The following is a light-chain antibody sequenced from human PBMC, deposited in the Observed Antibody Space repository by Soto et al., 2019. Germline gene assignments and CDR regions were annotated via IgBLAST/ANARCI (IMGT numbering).Light chain of an antibody. CDR2: AAS. CDR1: QGISTY. CDR3: QQLNSYPPST. V-gene: IGKV1-9*01. J-gene: IGKJ2*01. Sequence: DIQLTQSPSFLSASVGDRVTITCRASQGISTYLAWYQQKPGKAPKLVSSAASNLQSGVPSRFSGSGSGTEFTLTISSLQPEDFATYYCQQLNSYPPSTFGQGTKLEIK.